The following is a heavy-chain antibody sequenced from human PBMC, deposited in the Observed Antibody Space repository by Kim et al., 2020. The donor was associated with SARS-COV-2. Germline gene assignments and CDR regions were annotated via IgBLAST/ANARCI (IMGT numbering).Heavy chain of an antibody. CDR2: INYNSGRI. J-gene: IGHJ5*02. V-gene: IGHV3-9*01. D-gene: IGHD3-3*01. Sequence: GGSLRLSCAASGFSFDDSAMHWVRQAPGKGLEWVSGINYNSGRIGYADSVKGRFTISRDNAKKSLYLQMNSLRDEDTALYYCAKARLTDLNWFDPWGQGTLVTVSS. CDR3: AKARLTDLNWFDP. CDR1: GFSFDDSA.